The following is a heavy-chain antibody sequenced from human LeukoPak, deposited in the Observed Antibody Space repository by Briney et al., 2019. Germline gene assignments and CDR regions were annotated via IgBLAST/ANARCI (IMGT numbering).Heavy chain of an antibody. CDR1: GFTFSSYA. CDR2: ISGSGGST. CDR3: AKDWLAAAVHYYYGMDV. D-gene: IGHD6-13*01. J-gene: IGHJ6*02. Sequence: PGGSLRLSCAASGFTFSSYAMSWVRQAPGKGLEWVSAISGSGGSTYYADSVKGRFTISRDNSKNTLYLQMNSLRAEDTAVYYCAKDWLAAAVHYYYGMDVWGQGTTVTVSS. V-gene: IGHV3-23*01.